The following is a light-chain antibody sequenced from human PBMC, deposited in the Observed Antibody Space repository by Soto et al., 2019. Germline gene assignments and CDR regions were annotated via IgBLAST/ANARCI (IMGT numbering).Light chain of an antibody. Sequence: QSALTQPASVSGSPGQSITISCTGSSTDIGSYNFGSWYQQQPGKAPRVVIYEVSGRPSGVSVRFSGSKSGNTAALTISGLQSDDEGDYYCSSYTNTTSAYVFGPGTKRTVL. V-gene: IGLV2-14*01. CDR1: STDIGSYNF. J-gene: IGLJ1*01. CDR2: EVS. CDR3: SSYTNTTSAYV.